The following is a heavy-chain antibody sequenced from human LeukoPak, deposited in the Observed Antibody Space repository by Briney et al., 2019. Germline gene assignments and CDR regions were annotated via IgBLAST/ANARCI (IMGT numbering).Heavy chain of an antibody. CDR1: GFTFSSYA. Sequence: PGRSLRLPCAASGFTFSSYAMHWVRQAPGKGLEWVAVISYDGSNKYYADSVKGRFTISRDNSKNTLYLQMNSLRAEDTAVYYCARESPGGYYDSSGSKPYYFDYWGQGTLVTVSS. CDR3: ARESPGGYYDSSGSKPYYFDY. CDR2: ISYDGSNK. D-gene: IGHD3-22*01. J-gene: IGHJ4*02. V-gene: IGHV3-30-3*01.